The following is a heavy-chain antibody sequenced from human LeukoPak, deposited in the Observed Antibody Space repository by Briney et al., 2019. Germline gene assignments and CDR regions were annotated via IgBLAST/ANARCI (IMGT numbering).Heavy chain of an antibody. Sequence: SGPTLVKPTQTLTLTCTFSGFSLSTSGVGVGWTRQPPGKALEWLALIYWNDDKRYSPSLKSRLTITKDTSKNQVVLTMTDMDPVDTATYYRAKRYASAWFGYWGQGTLVTVSS. V-gene: IGHV2-5*01. CDR2: IYWNDDK. D-gene: IGHD2-2*01. J-gene: IGHJ4*02. CDR1: GFSLSTSGVG. CDR3: AKRYASAWFGY.